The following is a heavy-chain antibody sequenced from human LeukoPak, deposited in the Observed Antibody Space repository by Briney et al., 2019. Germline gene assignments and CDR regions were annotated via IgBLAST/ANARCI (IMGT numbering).Heavy chain of an antibody. D-gene: IGHD3-22*01. CDR3: ARDPLSYYDSSGSHRGFMDV. CDR2: ISSSGSTI. V-gene: IGHV3-11*04. CDR1: GFTFSDYY. J-gene: IGHJ6*03. Sequence: GGSLRLSCAASGFTFSDYYMSWIRQAPGKGLEWVSYISSSGSTIYYADSVKGRFTISRDNAKNSLYLQMNSLRAEDTAVYYCARDPLSYYDSSGSHRGFMDVWGKGTTVTVSS.